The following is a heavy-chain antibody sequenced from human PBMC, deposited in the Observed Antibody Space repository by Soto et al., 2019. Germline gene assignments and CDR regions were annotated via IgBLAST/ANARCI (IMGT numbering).Heavy chain of an antibody. CDR1: GGSISSGDYY. Sequence: PSETLSLTCTVSGGSISSGDYYWSWVRQPPGKGLEWIGEIYHSGSTNYNPSLKSRVTISVDKSKNQFSLKLSSVTAADTAVYYCARAGYYYDSSGYYFGAEYFQHWGQGTLVTVSS. J-gene: IGHJ1*01. CDR3: ARAGYYYDSSGYYFGAEYFQH. V-gene: IGHV4-4*02. CDR2: IYHSGST. D-gene: IGHD3-22*01.